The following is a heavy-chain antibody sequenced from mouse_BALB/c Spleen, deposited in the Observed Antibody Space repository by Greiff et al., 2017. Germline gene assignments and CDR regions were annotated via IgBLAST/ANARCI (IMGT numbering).Heavy chain of an antibody. Sequence: EVQLKESGGDLVKPGGSLKLSCAASGFTFSSYGMSWVRQTPDKRLEWVATISSGGSYTYYPDSVKGRFTISRDNAKNTLYLQMSSLRSEDTAMYYCATLYDYDDYFDYWGQGTTLTVSS. V-gene: IGHV5-6*01. CDR3: ATLYDYDDYFDY. CDR1: GFTFSSYG. J-gene: IGHJ2*01. D-gene: IGHD2-4*01. CDR2: ISSGGSYT.